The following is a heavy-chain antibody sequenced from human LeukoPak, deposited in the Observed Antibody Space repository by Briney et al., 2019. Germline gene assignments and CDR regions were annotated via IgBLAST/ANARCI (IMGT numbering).Heavy chain of an antibody. CDR3: ARQGYSSGWTGHFDY. Sequence: SETLSPTCTVSGVSISNTNSYWGWIRQPPGQGLEWIGTISYSGSTYYNPSLKSRVTISVDTSTGHFSLKLSSVTAADTAVYFCARQGYSSGWTGHFDYWGQGTLVTVSS. J-gene: IGHJ4*02. D-gene: IGHD6-19*01. V-gene: IGHV4-39*01. CDR1: GVSISNTNSY. CDR2: ISYSGST.